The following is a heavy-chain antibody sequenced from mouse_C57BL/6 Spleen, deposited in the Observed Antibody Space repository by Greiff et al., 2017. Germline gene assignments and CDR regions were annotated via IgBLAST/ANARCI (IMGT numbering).Heavy chain of an antibody. Sequence: VQLVESGAELARPGASVKMSCKASGYTFTSYTMHWVKQRPGQGLEWIGYINPSSGYTKYNQKFKDKATLTADKSSSTAYMQLSSLTSEDSAVYYCAPNWDMAYWGQGTLVTVSA. CDR2: INPSSGYT. J-gene: IGHJ3*01. CDR3: APNWDMAY. V-gene: IGHV1-4*01. D-gene: IGHD4-1*01. CDR1: GYTFTSYT.